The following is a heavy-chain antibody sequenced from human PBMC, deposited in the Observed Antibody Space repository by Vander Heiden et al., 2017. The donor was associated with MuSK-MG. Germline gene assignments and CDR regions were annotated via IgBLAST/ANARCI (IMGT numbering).Heavy chain of an antibody. CDR2: ISGSGGST. CDR1: GFPFSSYA. Sequence: EVQLLESGGGLVQPGGSLRLSCAASGFPFSSYAMSWVRQAPGKGLEWVSAISGSGGSTYYADSVKGRFTISRDNSKNTLYLQMNSLRAEDTAVYYCATTDYGDYRFDYWGQGTLVTVSS. D-gene: IGHD4-17*01. CDR3: ATTDYGDYRFDY. J-gene: IGHJ4*02. V-gene: IGHV3-23*01.